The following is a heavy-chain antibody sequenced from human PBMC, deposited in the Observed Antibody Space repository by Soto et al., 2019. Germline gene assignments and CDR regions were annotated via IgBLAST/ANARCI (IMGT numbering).Heavy chain of an antibody. V-gene: IGHV5-51*01. CDR2: IYPGDSDN. J-gene: IGHJ4*02. CDR3: ASTPMYSSYFDY. CDR1: GYSFTSYW. Sequence: GESLKISCKGSGYSFTSYWIGWVRQMPGKGLEWMEIIYPGDSDNRYSPSFQGQVTISDDKSIRNAYLQWSSLKASDTAMYYCASTPMYSSYFDYWGQGTLVTVSS. D-gene: IGHD6-13*01.